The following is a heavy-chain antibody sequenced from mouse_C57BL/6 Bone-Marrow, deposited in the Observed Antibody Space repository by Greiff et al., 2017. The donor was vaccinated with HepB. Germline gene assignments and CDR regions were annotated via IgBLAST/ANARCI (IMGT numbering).Heavy chain of an antibody. CDR1: GFTFSDYY. CDR3: AIEDYGSTLGY. J-gene: IGHJ4*01. V-gene: IGHV5-16*01. CDR2: INYDGSST. Sequence: EVMLVESEGGLVQPGSSMKLSCTASGFTFSDYYMAWVRQVPEKGLEWVANINYDGSSTYYLDSLKSRFIISRDNAKNILYLQMSSLKSEDTATYYCAIEDYGSTLGYWGQGTSVPVSS. D-gene: IGHD1-1*01.